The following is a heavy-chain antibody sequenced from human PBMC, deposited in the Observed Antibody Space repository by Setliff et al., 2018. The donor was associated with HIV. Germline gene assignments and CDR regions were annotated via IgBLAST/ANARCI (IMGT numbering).Heavy chain of an antibody. CDR2: IYISGNT. CDR1: GVSINRTDHY. CDR3: ARSNSGSGTGSGYYFHMGV. D-gene: IGHD6-19*01. Sequence: SETLSLTCSVSGVSINRTDHYWGWIRQSPGKGLEWIGYIYISGNTMYNPSLKSRVTMSLDTPKNQVSLKLTSVTAADTAVYYCARSNSGSGTGSGYYFHMGVWGKGTTVTVSS. V-gene: IGHV4-61*05. J-gene: IGHJ6*03.